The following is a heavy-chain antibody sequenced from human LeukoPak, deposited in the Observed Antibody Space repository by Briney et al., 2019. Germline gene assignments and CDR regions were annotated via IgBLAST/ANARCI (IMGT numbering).Heavy chain of an antibody. CDR1: GGSISSYY. CDR2: IYYSGST. D-gene: IGHD2-15*01. J-gene: IGHJ4*02. CDR3: ARGGYLSHYFDY. Sequence: PSETLSLTCTVSGGSISSYYWSWIRQPPGKGLEWIGYIYYSGSTNYNPSLKSRVTISVDTSKNQFSLKRTSVTAADTAVYYCARGGYLSHYFDYWGQGTPVTVSS. V-gene: IGHV4-59*12.